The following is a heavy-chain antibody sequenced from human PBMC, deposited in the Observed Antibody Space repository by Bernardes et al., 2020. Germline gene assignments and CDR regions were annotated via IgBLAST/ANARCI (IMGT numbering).Heavy chain of an antibody. CDR2: MNPNSGNT. J-gene: IGHJ6*02. CDR3: ARVKARDFDWLLSQTYYYYGMDV. CDR1: GYTFTSYD. Sequence: ASVKVSCKASGYTFTSYDINWVRQATGQGLEWMGWMNPNSGNTGYAQKFQGRVTMTRNTSISTAYMELSSLRSEDTAVYYCARVKARDFDWLLSQTYYYYGMDVWGQGTTVTVSS. V-gene: IGHV1-8*01. D-gene: IGHD3-9*01.